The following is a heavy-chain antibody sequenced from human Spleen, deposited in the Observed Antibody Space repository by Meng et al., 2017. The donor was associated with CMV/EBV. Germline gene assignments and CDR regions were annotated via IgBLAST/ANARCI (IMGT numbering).Heavy chain of an antibody. CDR2: IRDDAKTK. D-gene: IGHD5-24*01. Sequence: GSLKISCEASGFAFSSYGMNWVRQAPGKGLEWVALIRDDAKTKDYADSVKGRFSISRDNSKNTLYLQLHGLRPEDTAVYYCAKADEGHPLDYWGQGTVVTVSS. CDR1: GFAFSSYG. J-gene: IGHJ4*02. CDR3: AKADEGHPLDY. V-gene: IGHV3-30*02.